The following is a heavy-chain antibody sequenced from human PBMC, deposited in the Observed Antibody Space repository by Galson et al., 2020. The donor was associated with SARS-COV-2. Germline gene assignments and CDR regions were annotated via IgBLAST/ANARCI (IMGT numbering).Heavy chain of an antibody. CDR3: ARPYSGSYYSAFDI. J-gene: IGHJ3*02. CDR2: ISYDGSNK. V-gene: IGHV3-30*04. CDR1: GFTFSSYA. D-gene: IGHD1-26*01. Sequence: GGSLRLSCAASGFTFSSYAMHWVRQAPGKGLEWVAVISYDGSNKYYAASVKGRFTISRDNSKNTLYLQMNSLRAEDTAVYYCARPYSGSYYSAFDIWGQGTMVTVSS.